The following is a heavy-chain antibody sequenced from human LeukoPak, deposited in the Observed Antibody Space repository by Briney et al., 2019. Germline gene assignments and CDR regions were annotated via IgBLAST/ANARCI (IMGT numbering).Heavy chain of an antibody. Sequence: SETLSLTCAVYGGSFSGYYWSWLRQPPGEGLEWIGEINHSGSTNYNPSLKSRVTISVDTSKNQFSLKLSSVTAADTAVYYCARGRGTFYYDSSGPCYFDYWGQGTLVTVSS. CDR1: GGSFSGYY. J-gene: IGHJ4*02. CDR2: INHSGST. D-gene: IGHD3-22*01. V-gene: IGHV4-34*01. CDR3: ARGRGTFYYDSSGPCYFDY.